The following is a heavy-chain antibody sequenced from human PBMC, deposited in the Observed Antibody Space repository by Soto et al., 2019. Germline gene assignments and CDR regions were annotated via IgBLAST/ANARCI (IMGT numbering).Heavy chain of an antibody. Sequence: QVQLQESGPGLVKPSQTLSLTCTVSGGSISSGGYYWSWIRQHPGKGLEWIGYIYYSGSTYYNPSLQRRVTIPLDTPNTHFSLTLSSLTAADTAVYYCVSTVTTFWYFDLWGRGTLVTLSS. CDR1: GGSISSGGYY. D-gene: IGHD4-17*01. J-gene: IGHJ2*01. V-gene: IGHV4-31*03. CDR2: IYYSGST. CDR3: VSTVTTFWYFDL.